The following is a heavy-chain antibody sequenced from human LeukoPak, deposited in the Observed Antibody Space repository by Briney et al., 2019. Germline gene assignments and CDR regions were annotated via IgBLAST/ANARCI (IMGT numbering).Heavy chain of an antibody. CDR1: GFIVSSSY. D-gene: IGHD6-13*01. V-gene: IGHV3-66*01. J-gene: IGHJ6*02. CDR2: IYSGEST. CDR3: ARSHSSSWYGVDA. Sequence: GGSLRLSCAASGFIVSSSYMSWVRQAPGKGLECVSVIYSGESTYYADSVKGRFTMSRDSSKNTLFLQLSSLRADDTAVYYCARSHSSSWYGVDAWGQGTTVTVSS.